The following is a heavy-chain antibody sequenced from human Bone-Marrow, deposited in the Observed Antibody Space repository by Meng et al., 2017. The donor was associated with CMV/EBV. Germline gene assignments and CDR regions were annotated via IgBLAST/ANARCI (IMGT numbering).Heavy chain of an antibody. J-gene: IGHJ4*01. V-gene: IGHV3-7*01. CDR3: ARVSYGGAYFDY. D-gene: IGHD4-23*01. Sequence: GGSLRLSCAASGLSFSRYWMTCVRQAPGKGPEWVANIKEDGSEKYYVDSVKGRFTISRDNAKNSLFLRMNSLRSEDTAVYYCARVSYGGAYFDYWGHGTLVTVSS. CDR1: GLSFSRYW. CDR2: IKEDGSEK.